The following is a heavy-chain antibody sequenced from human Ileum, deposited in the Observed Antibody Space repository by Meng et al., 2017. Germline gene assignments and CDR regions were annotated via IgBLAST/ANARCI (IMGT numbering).Heavy chain of an antibody. CDR2: INPKKGDT. CDR3: VRNVTRGGY. CDR1: GYNFIDYY. Sequence: ASVKVSCKPSGYNFIDYYMHWVRQAPGQGLEWMGWINPKKGDTRYVQQFRGRVTMSSDTSISTAYMELSSLTSVDTAVCYCVRNVTRGGYWGQGTLVTVSS. J-gene: IGHJ4*02. V-gene: IGHV1-2*02. D-gene: IGHD2-2*01.